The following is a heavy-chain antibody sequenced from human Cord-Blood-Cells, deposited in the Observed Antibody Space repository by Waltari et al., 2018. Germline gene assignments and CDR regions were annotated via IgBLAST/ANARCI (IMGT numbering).Heavy chain of an antibody. J-gene: IGHJ4*02. CDR1: GGSISSGGYY. Sequence: QVQLQESGPGLVKPSQTLSLTCTVSGGSISSGGYYWSWIRQHPGKGLEWIGYIYYSGSTYYNPSLKSRVTISVDTSKNQFSLKLSSVTAADTAVYYCARASPDDYIWGSYRYYFDYWGQGTRSPSPQ. CDR3: ARASPDDYIWGSYRYYFDY. CDR2: IYYSGST. D-gene: IGHD3-16*02. V-gene: IGHV4-31*03.